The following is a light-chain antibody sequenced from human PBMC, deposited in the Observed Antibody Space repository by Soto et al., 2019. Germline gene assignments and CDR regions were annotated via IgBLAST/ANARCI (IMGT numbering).Light chain of an antibody. Sequence: DIQMTQSPSSLSGSAGDRVTITCRASQSISSYLNWYQQKPGKAPKVLMYGTSILQTGVSSRFSGSGSGTDFTLTISSLQPEDFATYSCQQSYSAPQYTFGQGTKLEIK. CDR3: QQSYSAPQYT. CDR1: QSISSY. V-gene: IGKV1-39*01. CDR2: GTS. J-gene: IGKJ2*01.